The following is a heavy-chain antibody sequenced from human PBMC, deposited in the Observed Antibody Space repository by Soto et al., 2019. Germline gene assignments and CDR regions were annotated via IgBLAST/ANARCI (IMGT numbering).Heavy chain of an antibody. CDR2: IWDGGSNK. CDR1: GFTFSSYG. V-gene: IGHV3-33*01. Sequence: GGSLRLSCAASGFTFSSYGMHWVRQAPGKGLEWVAVIWDGGSNKYYADSVKGRFTISRDNSKNTLYLQMNSLRAEDTAEYYCTRGAFQYYDFWNGYGFDYWGQGTLVTVSS. D-gene: IGHD3-3*01. J-gene: IGHJ4*02. CDR3: TRGAFQYYDFWNGYGFDY.